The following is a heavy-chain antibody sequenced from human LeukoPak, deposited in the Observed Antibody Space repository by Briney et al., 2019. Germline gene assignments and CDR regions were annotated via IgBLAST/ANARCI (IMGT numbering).Heavy chain of an antibody. V-gene: IGHV1-18*04. Sequence: ASVKVSCKASGYTFTGYYMHWVRQAPGQGLEWMGWISAYNGNTNYAQKLQGRVTMTTDTSTSTAYMELRSLRSDDTAVYYCARSHYDILTGHYYYYMDVWGKGTTVTISS. CDR3: ARSHYDILTGHYYYYMDV. J-gene: IGHJ6*03. D-gene: IGHD3-9*01. CDR2: ISAYNGNT. CDR1: GYTFTGYY.